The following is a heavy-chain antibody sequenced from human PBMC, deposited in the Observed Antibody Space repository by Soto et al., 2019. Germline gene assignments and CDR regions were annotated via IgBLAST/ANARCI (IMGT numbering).Heavy chain of an antibody. V-gene: IGHV1-18*01. D-gene: IGHD3-10*01. CDR1: GYTFTSYG. J-gene: IGHJ5*02. CDR2: ISAYNGNT. CDR3: ARSITMVRDPKKETLNWFDP. Sequence: QVPLVQSGAEVKKPGASVKVSCKASGYTFTSYGISWVRQAPGQGLEWMGWISAYNGNTNYAQKLQGRVTMTTDTSTSTAYMELRSLRSDDTAVYYCARSITMVRDPKKETLNWFDPWGQGTLVTVSS.